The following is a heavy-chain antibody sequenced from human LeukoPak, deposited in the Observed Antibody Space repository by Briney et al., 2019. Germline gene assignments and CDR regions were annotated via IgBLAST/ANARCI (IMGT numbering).Heavy chain of an antibody. CDR2: IYYSGST. CDR3: ARDRGGDSSGYPLH. J-gene: IGHJ4*02. Sequence: SETLSLTCTVSGGSISSSSYYWGWIRQPPGKGLEWIGSIYYSGSTYYNPSLKSRVTISVDTSKNHFSLKLSSVTGADTAVYYCARDRGGDSSGYPLHWGQGTLVTVPS. V-gene: IGHV4-39*02. D-gene: IGHD3-22*01. CDR1: GGSISSSSYY.